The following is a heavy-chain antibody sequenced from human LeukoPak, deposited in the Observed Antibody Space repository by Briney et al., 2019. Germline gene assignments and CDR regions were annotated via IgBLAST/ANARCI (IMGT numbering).Heavy chain of an antibody. CDR2: IVVGSGNT. V-gene: IGHV1-58*01. CDR1: GFTFTSSA. Sequence: TSVNVSCKASGFTFTSSAVQWVRQARGQRLEWIGWIVVGSGNTNYAQKFQERVTITRDMSTSTAYMELSSLRSEDTAVYYCARMTTVTNAFDIWGQGTMVTVSS. D-gene: IGHD4-11*01. J-gene: IGHJ3*02. CDR3: ARMTTVTNAFDI.